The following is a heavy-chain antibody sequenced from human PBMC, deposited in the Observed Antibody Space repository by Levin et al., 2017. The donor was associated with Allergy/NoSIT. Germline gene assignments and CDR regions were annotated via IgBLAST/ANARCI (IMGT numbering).Heavy chain of an antibody. Sequence: GGSLRLSCSASFFPFLLSSLSWVRQAPGKGLEWVSGISGRGGSTYYADSVQGRFTLSLDNSKNTLYLQMNSLRAEDTAIYYCAKGRVYGDYNFDYWGQGTLVTVSS. D-gene: IGHD4-17*01. CDR1: FFPFLLSS. CDR2: ISGRGGST. J-gene: IGHJ4*02. V-gene: IGHV3-23*01. CDR3: AKGRVYGDYNFDY.